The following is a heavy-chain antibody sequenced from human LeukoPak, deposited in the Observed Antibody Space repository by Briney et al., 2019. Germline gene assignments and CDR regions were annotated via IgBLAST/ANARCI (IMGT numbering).Heavy chain of an antibody. J-gene: IGHJ6*02. Sequence: TGGSLRLSCVASGFTFGSYSMSWVRQAPGKGPEWGASISGSSGTTDYGDSVKGRLTISRDNSKNTLYLQMNSLRGEDTAVYYCARCHYDTESFPRMDVWGQGTTVTVSS. CDR3: ARCHYDTESFPRMDV. V-gene: IGHV3-23*01. D-gene: IGHD3-10*01. CDR2: ISGSSGTT. CDR1: GFTFGSYS.